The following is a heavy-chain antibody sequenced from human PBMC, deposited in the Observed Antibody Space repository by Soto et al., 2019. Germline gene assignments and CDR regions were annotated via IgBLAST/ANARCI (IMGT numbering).Heavy chain of an antibody. Sequence: QLQLQESGSGLVKPSQTLSLTCAVSGGSISSGGYSWSWIRQPPGKGLEWIGYIYHGGNSYYNPSLNSRVTISIDSSQNQFSLKLSSVTAADTAVYYCAREFGYYFDYWGQGTLVTVSS. V-gene: IGHV4-30-2*01. J-gene: IGHJ4*02. D-gene: IGHD3-10*01. CDR1: GGSISSGGYS. CDR3: AREFGYYFDY. CDR2: IYHGGNS.